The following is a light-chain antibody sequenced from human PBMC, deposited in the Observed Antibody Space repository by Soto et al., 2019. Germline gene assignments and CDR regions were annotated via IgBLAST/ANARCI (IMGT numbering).Light chain of an antibody. Sequence: EIVLTQSPAILSLSPGDTATLSCRASQTVSNYLTWYQQKPGQAPRLLIYGASSRATGIPDRFSGGGSGTDFTLTITGLEPEDFAVYYCQHYPTSPPFTFGPGTKVDIK. CDR2: GAS. V-gene: IGKV3-20*01. CDR3: QHYPTSPPFT. J-gene: IGKJ3*01. CDR1: QTVSNY.